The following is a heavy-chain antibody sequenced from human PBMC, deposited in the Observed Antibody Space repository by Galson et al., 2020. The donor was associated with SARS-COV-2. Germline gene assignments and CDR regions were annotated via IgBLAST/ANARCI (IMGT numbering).Heavy chain of an antibody. Sequence: GGSLRLSCAASGFTFSSYAMHWVRQAPGKGLEWVAVISYDGSNKYYADSVKGRFTISRDNSKNTLYLQMNSLRAEDTAVYYCARGGRYYYYGMDGWGQGTTVTVSS. CDR2: ISYDGSNK. J-gene: IGHJ6*02. CDR3: ARGGRYYYYGMDG. CDR1: GFTFSSYA. D-gene: IGHD3-16*01. V-gene: IGHV3-30*04.